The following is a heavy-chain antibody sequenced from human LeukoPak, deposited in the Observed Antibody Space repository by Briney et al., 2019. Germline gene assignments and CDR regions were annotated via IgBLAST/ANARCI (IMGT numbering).Heavy chain of an antibody. D-gene: IGHD1-14*01. CDR3: ARGVEPLAANTLAY. V-gene: IGHV3-53*01. CDR1: GFTVITND. Sequence: GGSLRLSCAASGFTVITNDMTWVRQAPGKGLEWVSVLYSDGNTKYADSVQGRFTISRDNSKNTLYLEMNSLSPDDTPVYYCARGVEPLAANTLAYWGQGTLVTVSS. J-gene: IGHJ4*02. CDR2: LYSDGNT.